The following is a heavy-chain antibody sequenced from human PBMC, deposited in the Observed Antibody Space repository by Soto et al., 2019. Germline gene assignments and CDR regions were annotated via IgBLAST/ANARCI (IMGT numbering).Heavy chain of an antibody. J-gene: IGHJ4*02. CDR2: VYYNGNT. CDR3: ARLSGSYNDRYFDY. CDR1: GDSISSSYQ. Sequence: SETLSLTCTVSGDSISSSYQWVWIRKPPGKGLEWIGNVYYNGNTYYNPSLKSRVTISVDTSNNQFSLKVKSVTAADTAVYYCARLSGSYNDRYFDYWGQGTLVTVSS. D-gene: IGHD1-26*01. V-gene: IGHV4-39*01.